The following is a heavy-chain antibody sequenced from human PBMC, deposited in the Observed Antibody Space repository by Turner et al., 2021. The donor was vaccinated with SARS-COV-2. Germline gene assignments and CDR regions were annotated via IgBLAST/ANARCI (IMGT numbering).Heavy chain of an antibody. D-gene: IGHD3-9*01. CDR1: GGSLSSGGYY. J-gene: IGHJ4*02. CDR3: ARLRYFDWSYYFDY. V-gene: IGHV4-31*03. CDR2: IYYSGST. Sequence: QGQLQESGPGLVKPSQTLSLTGTVSGGSLSSGGYYCSWIRQHPGKGLDWIGYIYYSGSTYYNPSLKSRVTISVDTSKNQFSLKLSSVIAADTAVYYCARLRYFDWSYYFDYWGQGTLVTVSS.